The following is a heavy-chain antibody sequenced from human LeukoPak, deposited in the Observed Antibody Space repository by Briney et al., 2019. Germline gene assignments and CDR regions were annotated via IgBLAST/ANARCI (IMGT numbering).Heavy chain of an antibody. CDR1: GGSISSDFNY. J-gene: IGHJ4*02. V-gene: IGHV4-39*01. CDR2: RYSSGRT. CDR3: ARRRWQRGPDVVNPFDY. D-gene: IGHD5-12*01. Sequence: PSETLSLTCTVSGGSISSDFNYWGWIRQPPGKGLEWIGSRYSSGRTYYNPSLKSRVTISVDTSKNQFSLKLSSVTAADTAVYYCARRRWQRGPDVVNPFDYWGQGTLVTVSS.